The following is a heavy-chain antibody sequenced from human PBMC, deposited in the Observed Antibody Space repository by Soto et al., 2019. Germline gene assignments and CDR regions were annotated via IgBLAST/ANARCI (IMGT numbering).Heavy chain of an antibody. CDR2: ISYEGRNK. J-gene: IGHJ4*02. Sequence: PWGSLRLSCAASGFTFITYGIHCCRQSPGKWLEWVAVISYEGRNKYYADSVKGRFTISRDNSKSTLYLQMNSLRAEDTAVYYCAKGTFKDTAMASGFWGQGTLVTVSS. CDR1: GFTFITYG. CDR3: AKGTFKDTAMASGF. V-gene: IGHV3-30*18. D-gene: IGHD5-18*01.